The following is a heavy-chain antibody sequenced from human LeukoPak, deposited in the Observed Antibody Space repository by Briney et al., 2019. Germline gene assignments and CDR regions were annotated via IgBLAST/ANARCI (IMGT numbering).Heavy chain of an antibody. J-gene: IGHJ4*02. CDR3: ARGGDSSNWYPGYFDY. Sequence: GGSLRLSCAASGFTFSNYWMHWVRQAPGKGPVWVSRIKSDGSSTRFAESVQGRFTIPRDNGKNTLYLQMNSLRAEDTAVYYCARGGDSSNWYPGYFDYWGQGALVTVSS. V-gene: IGHV3-74*01. D-gene: IGHD6-13*01. CDR2: IKSDGSST. CDR1: GFTFSNYW.